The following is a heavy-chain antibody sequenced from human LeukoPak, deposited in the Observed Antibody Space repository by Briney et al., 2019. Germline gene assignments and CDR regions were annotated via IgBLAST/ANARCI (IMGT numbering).Heavy chain of an antibody. Sequence: GDSVKVSCKASGYTFSGTGWYLYWLRQAPGQGLECMGWIHPNNGDTAYAQKFEGRVTMTRDTSISTAYMELRRLRPDDTAVYYCAKDRVSPGFNWFQPWGQGTLGTVSS. J-gene: IGHJ5*02. CDR3: AKDRVSPGFNWFQP. D-gene: IGHD2-15*01. CDR2: IHPNNGDT. CDR1: GYTFSGTGWY. V-gene: IGHV1-2*02.